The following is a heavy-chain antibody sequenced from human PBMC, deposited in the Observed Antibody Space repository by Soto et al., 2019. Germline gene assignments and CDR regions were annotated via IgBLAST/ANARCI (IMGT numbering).Heavy chain of an antibody. CDR2: TSHDGNNK. CDR1: GFTFSNYA. V-gene: IGHV3-30-3*01. CDR3: AGGRYQLLWGDS. Sequence: QVQLVESGGGVVQPGRSLRLSCAASGFTFSNYAMHWVRQAPGKGLEWMAITSHDGNNKYYAESVKGRFTISRDNSKNTLYLQMNSLRAEDTAVYYCAGGRYQLLWGDSWGQGTLVTVSS. J-gene: IGHJ4*02. D-gene: IGHD2-2*01.